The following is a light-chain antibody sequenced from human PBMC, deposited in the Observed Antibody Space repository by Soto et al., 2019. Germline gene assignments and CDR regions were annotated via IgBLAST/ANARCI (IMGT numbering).Light chain of an antibody. V-gene: IGLV2-14*01. J-gene: IGLJ1*01. Sequence: QSVLTQPASVSGSPGQSITISCTGTSSDVGGYNYVSWYQQHPGKAPKLMIYDVSNRPSGVSNRFSGSKSGNTASLTISGLQAEDEADYHCSSCTSTSTYVFGTGTKVTVL. CDR1: SSDVGGYNY. CDR2: DVS. CDR3: SSCTSTSTYV.